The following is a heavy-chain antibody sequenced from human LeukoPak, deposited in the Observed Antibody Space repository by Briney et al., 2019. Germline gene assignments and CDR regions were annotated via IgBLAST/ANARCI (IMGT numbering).Heavy chain of an antibody. V-gene: IGHV4-61*02. CDR1: GGSISSGSYY. J-gene: IGHJ6*03. D-gene: IGHD1-26*01. CDR2: IYTSGST. Sequence: SQTLSLTCTVSGGSISSGSYYWSWIRQPAGKGLEWIGRIYTSGSTNYNPSLKSRVTISVDTSKNQFSPKLSSVTAADTAVYYCCGSSPTYYYYMDVWGKGTTVTVSS. CDR3: CGSSPTYYYYMDV.